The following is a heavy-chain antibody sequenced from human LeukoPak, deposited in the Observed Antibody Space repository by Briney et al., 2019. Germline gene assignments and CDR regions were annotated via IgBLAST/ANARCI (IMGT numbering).Heavy chain of an antibody. V-gene: IGHV1-2*02. Sequence: ASVKVSCKASGYTFTGYYMHWVRQAPGQGLEWMAWINPNSGATNYAQKFQGRVTMTRDTSISTAYMELSRLRSDDTAVYYCARALAQGGSFDLYYFDSWGQGSLVTVSS. CDR3: ARALAQGGSFDLYYFDS. CDR2: INPNSGAT. D-gene: IGHD3-9*01. J-gene: IGHJ4*02. CDR1: GYTFTGYY.